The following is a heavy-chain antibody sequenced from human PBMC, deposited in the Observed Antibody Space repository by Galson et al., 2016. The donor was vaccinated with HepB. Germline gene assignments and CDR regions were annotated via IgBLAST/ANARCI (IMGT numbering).Heavy chain of an antibody. Sequence: SLRLSCAVRGFTFENYGMHWVRQAPGKGPEWLSLISHEGANKYYADSVKGRFTISRDNSENTLYLQMNSLRPEDTAVYYCAKVSHYHDSSGLFDYWGQGTQVTVSS. V-gene: IGHV3-30*18. J-gene: IGHJ4*02. CDR1: GFTFENYG. CDR2: ISHEGANK. D-gene: IGHD3-22*01. CDR3: AKVSHYHDSSGLFDY.